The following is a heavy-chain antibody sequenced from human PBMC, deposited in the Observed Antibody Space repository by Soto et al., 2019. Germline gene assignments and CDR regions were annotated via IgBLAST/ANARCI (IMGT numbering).Heavy chain of an antibody. Sequence: PGGSLRLSCAASGFTFSSYSMNWVRQAPGKGLEWVSSISSSSSYIYYADSVKGRFTISRDNAKNSLYLQMNSLRAEDTAVYYCAKVTAGPYNPQCFQHWGQGTLVTVSS. V-gene: IGHV3-21*04. CDR2: ISSSSSYI. D-gene: IGHD3-10*01. CDR1: GFTFSSYS. J-gene: IGHJ1*01. CDR3: AKVTAGPYNPQCFQH.